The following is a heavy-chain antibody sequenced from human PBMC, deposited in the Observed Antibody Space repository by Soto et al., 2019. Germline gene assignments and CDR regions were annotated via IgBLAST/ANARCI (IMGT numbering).Heavy chain of an antibody. D-gene: IGHD6-13*01. J-gene: IGHJ6*03. V-gene: IGHV1-69*04. CDR3: AREEAASTRYYYYYMDV. Sequence: SVKVSCKSSGGTFSIYTIICVRQATGKGLEWMGRIIPILGIANYAQKFQGRVTITADKSTSTAYMELSSLRSEDTAVYYCAREEAASTRYYYYYMDVRGKGTTVTVSS. CDR2: IIPILGIA. CDR1: GGTFSIYT.